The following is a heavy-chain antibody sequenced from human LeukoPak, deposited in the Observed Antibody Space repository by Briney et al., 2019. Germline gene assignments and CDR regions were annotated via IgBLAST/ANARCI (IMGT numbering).Heavy chain of an antibody. D-gene: IGHD2-15*01. CDR2: IRYDGRKT. J-gene: IGHJ4*02. CDR3: AKDQDGDFDY. Sequence: PGGSLRLSCTTSGFTFTRYGMHWVRQIPGKGLEWVAFIRYDGRKTYYADSVKGRFIISRDNSKNTLYLQMNSLRAEDTAVYYCAKDQDGDFDYWGQGTLVTVSS. CDR1: GFTFTRYG. V-gene: IGHV3-30*02.